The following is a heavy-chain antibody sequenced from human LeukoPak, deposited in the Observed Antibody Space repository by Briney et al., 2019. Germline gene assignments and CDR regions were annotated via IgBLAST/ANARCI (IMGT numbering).Heavy chain of an antibody. CDR1: GYTFTSYY. V-gene: IGHV1-46*01. D-gene: IGHD6-19*01. Sequence: ASVKVSCKASGYTFTSYYMHWVRQAPGQGLEWMGMINPSGGGTSYAQKFQGRVTMTRDTSTSTVYMELSSLRSEDTAVYYCARGNSFSSGWSPSYYYYGMDVWGKGTTVTVSS. J-gene: IGHJ6*04. CDR2: INPSGGGT. CDR3: ARGNSFSSGWSPSYYYYGMDV.